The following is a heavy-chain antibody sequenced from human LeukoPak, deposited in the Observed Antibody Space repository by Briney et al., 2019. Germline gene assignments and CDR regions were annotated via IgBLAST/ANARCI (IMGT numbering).Heavy chain of an antibody. CDR1: GFTFSDYY. D-gene: IGHD3-22*01. Sequence: GGSLRLSCAASGFTFSDYYMSWIRQAPGKGLEWVSYISSSGSTTYYADSVKGRFTISRDNSKNTLYLQMNSLRAEDTAVYYCANVYYDSSGYPGFDYWGQGTLVTVSS. V-gene: IGHV3-11*01. CDR2: ISSSGSTT. J-gene: IGHJ4*02. CDR3: ANVYYDSSGYPGFDY.